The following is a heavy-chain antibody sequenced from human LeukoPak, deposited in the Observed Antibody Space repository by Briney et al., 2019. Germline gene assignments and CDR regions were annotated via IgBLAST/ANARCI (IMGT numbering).Heavy chain of an antibody. Sequence: GASVKVSCKASGYTFTSYGISWLRQAPGQGLEWMGWISAYNGNTNYAQKLQGRVTMTTDTSTSTAYMELRSLRSDDTAVYYCAREAPGRTTNYDFWSGYYIVRHYYYMDVWGKGTTVTVSS. CDR3: AREAPGRTTNYDFWSGYYIVRHYYYMDV. J-gene: IGHJ6*03. CDR2: ISAYNGNT. V-gene: IGHV1-18*01. CDR1: GYTFTSYG. D-gene: IGHD3-3*01.